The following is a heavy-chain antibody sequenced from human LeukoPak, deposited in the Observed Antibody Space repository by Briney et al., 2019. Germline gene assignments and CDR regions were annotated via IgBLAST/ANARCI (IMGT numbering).Heavy chain of an antibody. Sequence: SETLSLTCTVSGGSISSYYWSWIRQPPGKGLEWIGYIYTSGSTNYNPSLKSRVTMSVDTSKNQFSLKLSSVTAADTAVYYCARLYSGTRFDYWGQGTLVTVSS. D-gene: IGHD2-2*01. V-gene: IGHV4-4*08. CDR2: IYTSGST. CDR3: ARLYSGTRFDY. J-gene: IGHJ4*02. CDR1: GGSISSYY.